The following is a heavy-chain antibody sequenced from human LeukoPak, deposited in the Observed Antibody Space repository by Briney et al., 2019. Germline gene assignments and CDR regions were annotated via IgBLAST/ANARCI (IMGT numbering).Heavy chain of an antibody. CDR3: AREFSSSTGPDY. J-gene: IGHJ4*02. D-gene: IGHD6-6*01. CDR1: GDRVSSNSAA. V-gene: IGHV6-1*01. CDR2: TYYRSKWFH. Sequence: SQTLSLTCDISGDRVSSNSAAWNWIRQSPSRGLEWLGRTYYRSKWFHDYAESVTSRITINADTSKNQFSLQLSSVSPEDTAVYYCAREFSSSTGPDYWGQGILVTVSS.